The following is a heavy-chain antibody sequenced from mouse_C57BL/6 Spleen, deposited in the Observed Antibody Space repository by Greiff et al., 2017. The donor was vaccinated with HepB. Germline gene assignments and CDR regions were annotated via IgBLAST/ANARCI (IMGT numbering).Heavy chain of an antibody. CDR1: GFNIKDYY. J-gene: IGHJ3*01. CDR3: AGDYGSSYGGFAY. V-gene: IGHV14-2*01. Sequence: VQLKESGAELVKPGASVKLSCTASGFNIKDYYMHWVKQRTEQGLEWIGRIDPEDGETKYAPKFQGKATITADTSSNTAYLQLSSLTSEDTAVYYCAGDYGSSYGGFAYWGQGTLVTVSA. D-gene: IGHD1-1*01. CDR2: IDPEDGET.